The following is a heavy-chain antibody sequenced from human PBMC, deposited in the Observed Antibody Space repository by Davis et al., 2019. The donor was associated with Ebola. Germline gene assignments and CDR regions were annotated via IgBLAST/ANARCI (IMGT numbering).Heavy chain of an antibody. CDR3: TRLGYCSSTSCSPDV. CDR2: IRSKANSYAT. J-gene: IGHJ6*02. CDR1: GGSFSGYY. V-gene: IGHV3-73*01. Sequence: ETLSLTCAVYGGSFSGYYWSWVRQASGKGLEWVGRIRSKANSYATAYAASVKGRFTISRDDSKNTAYLQMNSLKTEDTAVYYCTRLGYCSSTSCSPDVWGQGTTVTVSS. D-gene: IGHD2-2*01.